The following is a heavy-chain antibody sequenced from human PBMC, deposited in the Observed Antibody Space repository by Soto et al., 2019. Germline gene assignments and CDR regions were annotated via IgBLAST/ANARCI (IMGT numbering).Heavy chain of an antibody. Sequence: QVNLVQPGAEVKKPGASVKVSCKGSGYAFTTYGITWVRQAPGQGLEWMGWISAHNGNTNYAQKLQGRVTVTRDTSTSTAYMELRSLRSDDMAVYYCARGRSGDYWGQGALVTLSS. V-gene: IGHV1-18*03. CDR1: GYAFTTYG. J-gene: IGHJ4*02. CDR3: ARGRSGDY. CDR2: ISAHNGNT.